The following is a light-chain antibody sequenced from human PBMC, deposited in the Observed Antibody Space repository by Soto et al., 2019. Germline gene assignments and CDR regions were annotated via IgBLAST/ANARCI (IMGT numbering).Light chain of an antibody. CDR2: SNN. Sequence: QPVLTQPPSASATPGQRVTISCSGSSSNIGSDTVNWYQQVPGTAPKLLIYSNNQRPSGVPDRFSGSKSGTSASLAISGLQSEDEADYYCAAWDDSLNGVVFGGGTKLTVL. V-gene: IGLV1-44*01. CDR1: SSNIGSDT. J-gene: IGLJ2*01. CDR3: AAWDDSLNGVV.